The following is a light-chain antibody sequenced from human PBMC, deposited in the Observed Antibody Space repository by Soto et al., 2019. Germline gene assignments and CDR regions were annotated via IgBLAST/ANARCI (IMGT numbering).Light chain of an antibody. J-gene: IGKJ5*01. Sequence: QLTQSPSFLSASVGDRVTITCRASQGISSYLAWYQQKPGKAPNLMIHTASTLQSGVPSRFSGSGSGTEFTLTISSLQPEDVATYYCQQRNSYPITFGQGTRLEI. CDR3: QQRNSYPIT. V-gene: IGKV1-9*01. CDR1: QGISSY. CDR2: TAS.